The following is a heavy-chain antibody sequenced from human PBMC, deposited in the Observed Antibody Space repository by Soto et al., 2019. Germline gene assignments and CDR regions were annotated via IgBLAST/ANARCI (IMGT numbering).Heavy chain of an antibody. CDR3: ATLDSGGHYGNALDI. CDR2: VNPNTGGT. D-gene: IGHD2-21*01. Sequence: DSVKVSCKASGYSFTEHYIHWVRQAPGQGLEWMGWVNPNTGGTNYAQRFHGRVTMTRDTSITTAYMELSSLRSDDTALFYCATLDSGGHYGNALDISGEGKMLTLSS. CDR1: GYSFTEHY. J-gene: IGHJ3*02. V-gene: IGHV1-2*02.